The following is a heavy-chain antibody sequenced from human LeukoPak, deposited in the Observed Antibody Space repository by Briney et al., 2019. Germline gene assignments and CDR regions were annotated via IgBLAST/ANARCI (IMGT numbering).Heavy chain of an antibody. D-gene: IGHD5-18*01. CDR2: IYYSGST. Sequence: PSQTLSLTCTVSGGSISSGGYYWSWIRQLPGKGLEWIGYIYYSGSTYYNPSLKSRVTISVDTSKNQFSLKLSSVTAADTAVYYCAREPQDTAMAIFDYWGQGTLVTVSS. V-gene: IGHV4-31*03. CDR3: AREPQDTAMAIFDY. CDR1: GGSISSGGYY. J-gene: IGHJ4*02.